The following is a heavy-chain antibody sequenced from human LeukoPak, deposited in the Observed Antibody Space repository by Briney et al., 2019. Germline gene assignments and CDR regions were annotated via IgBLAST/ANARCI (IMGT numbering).Heavy chain of an antibody. V-gene: IGHV3-7*01. J-gene: IGHJ5*02. Sequence: PGGSLRLSCAASGFTFSSYSMNWVRQAPGKGLEWVANIKQDGSEKYYVDSVKGRFTISRDNAKNSLYLQMNSLRAEDTAVYYCARVMYSRGWFDPWGQGTLVTVSS. CDR3: ARVMYSRGWFDP. D-gene: IGHD6-13*01. CDR1: GFTFSSYS. CDR2: IKQDGSEK.